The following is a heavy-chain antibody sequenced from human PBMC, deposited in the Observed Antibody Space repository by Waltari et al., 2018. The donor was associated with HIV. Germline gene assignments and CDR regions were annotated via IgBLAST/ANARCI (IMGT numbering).Heavy chain of an antibody. Sequence: QLQLQESGPGLVKPSETLSLTCTVSGGSISSSSYYWGWIRQPPGKGLEWIGSIYYSGSTYYNPSLKSRVTISVDTSKNQFSLKLSSVTAADTAVYYCARKFVSRGMDVWGQGTTVTVSS. CDR1: GGSISSSSYY. J-gene: IGHJ6*02. V-gene: IGHV4-39*01. CDR3: ARKFVSRGMDV. CDR2: IYYSGST.